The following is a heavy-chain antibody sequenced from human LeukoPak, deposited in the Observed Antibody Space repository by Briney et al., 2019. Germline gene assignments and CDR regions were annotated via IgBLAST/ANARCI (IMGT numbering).Heavy chain of an antibody. Sequence: SETLSLTCTVSGGSISTGDYYWSWIRQPPGKGLEWIGYIYYSGSTYYNPSLKSRVTISVDTSKNQFSLKLSSVTAADTAVYYCASRDFEGFDYWGQGTLVTVSS. CDR3: ASRDFEGFDY. CDR1: GGSISTGDYY. D-gene: IGHD3-9*01. V-gene: IGHV4-30-4*01. J-gene: IGHJ4*02. CDR2: IYYSGST.